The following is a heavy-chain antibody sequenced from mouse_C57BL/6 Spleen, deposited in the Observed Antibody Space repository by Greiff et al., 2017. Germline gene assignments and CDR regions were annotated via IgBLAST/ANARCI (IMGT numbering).Heavy chain of an antibody. V-gene: IGHV5-17*01. J-gene: IGHJ4*01. D-gene: IGHD6-2*01. Sequence: EVKLVESGGGLVKPGGSLKLSCAASGFTFSDYGMHWVRQAPEKGLEWVAYISSGSSTIYYADTVKGRFTISRDNAKNTLFLQMTSLRSEDTAMYYCAKVYYYAMDYWGQGTSVTGSS. CDR3: AKVYYYAMDY. CDR2: ISSGSSTI. CDR1: GFTFSDYG.